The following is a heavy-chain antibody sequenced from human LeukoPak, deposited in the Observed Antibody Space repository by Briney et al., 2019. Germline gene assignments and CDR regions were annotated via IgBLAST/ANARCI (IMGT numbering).Heavy chain of an antibody. D-gene: IGHD2-15*01. CDR1: GFTFSAYA. CDR2: ISYDGSNK. Sequence: GRSLRLSCAASGFTFSAYAMHWVRQAPGKGLEWVALISYDGSNKYYADSVKGRFTISRDNSKNTLYLQMNSLRAEDTAVYYCARDGNGMDVWGQGTTVTVSS. CDR3: ARDGNGMDV. V-gene: IGHV3-30*14. J-gene: IGHJ6*02.